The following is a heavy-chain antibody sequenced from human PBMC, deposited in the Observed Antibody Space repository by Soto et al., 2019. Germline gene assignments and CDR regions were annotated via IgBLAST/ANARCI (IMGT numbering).Heavy chain of an antibody. CDR2: INHSGST. Sequence: SETLSLTCAVYGGSFSGYYWSWIRQPPGKGLEWIGEINHSGSTNYNPSLKSRVTISVDTSKNQFSLKLSSVTAADTAVYYCARVLERRLIDYWGQGTLVTVSS. D-gene: IGHD1-1*01. V-gene: IGHV4-34*01. J-gene: IGHJ4*02. CDR1: GGSFSGYY. CDR3: ARVLERRLIDY.